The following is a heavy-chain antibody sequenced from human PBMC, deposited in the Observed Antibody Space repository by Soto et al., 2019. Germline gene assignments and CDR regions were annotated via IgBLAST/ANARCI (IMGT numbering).Heavy chain of an antibody. Sequence: ASVKVSCKASGYTFTSYGSSGVRRAPGQGLEWMGWSSADNGNTNYAQKLQGRVTMTTDTSTSTAYMELRSLRSDDTAVYYWARAGYCSSTSCRNKAYYYYYYGRDVGG. CDR3: ARAGYCSSTSCRNKAYYYYYYGRDV. D-gene: IGHD2-2*01. J-gene: IGHJ6*02. V-gene: IGHV1-18*04. CDR1: GYTFTSYG. CDR2: SSADNGNT.